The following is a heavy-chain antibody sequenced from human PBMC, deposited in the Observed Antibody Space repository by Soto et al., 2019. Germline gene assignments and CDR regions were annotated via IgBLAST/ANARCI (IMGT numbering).Heavy chain of an antibody. V-gene: IGHV1-18*01. CDR2: ISAYNGNT. J-gene: IGHJ5*01. CDR3: ARVPLHVYSSNWYDY. CDR1: GYTFTSYG. D-gene: IGHD6-13*01. Sequence: GASVKVSCKASGYTFTSYGISWVRQAPGQGLEWMGWISAYNGNTNYAQKLQGRVTMTTDTSTSTAYMELRSLRSDDTAVYYCARVPLHVYSSNWYDYWGQGTLVTVSS.